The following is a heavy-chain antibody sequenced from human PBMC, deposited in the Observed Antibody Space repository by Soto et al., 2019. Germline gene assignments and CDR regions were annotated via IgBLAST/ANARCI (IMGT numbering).Heavy chain of an antibody. CDR2: IIPIFGTA. Sequence: ASVKVSCKSSGGTFSSYAISWVRQAPGQGLEWMGGIIPIFGTANYAQKFQGRVTITADESTSTAYMELSSLRSEDTAVYYCAREWIQLWLPTYGMDVWGQGTTVTVSS. CDR3: AREWIQLWLPTYGMDV. CDR1: GGTFSSYA. J-gene: IGHJ6*02. D-gene: IGHD5-18*01. V-gene: IGHV1-69*13.